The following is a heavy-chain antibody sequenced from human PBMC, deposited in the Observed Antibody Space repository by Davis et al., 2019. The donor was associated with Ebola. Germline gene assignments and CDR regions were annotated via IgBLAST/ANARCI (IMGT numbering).Heavy chain of an antibody. D-gene: IGHD3-22*01. CDR2: IWYDGRNS. V-gene: IGHV3-30*02. J-gene: IGHJ4*02. CDR3: AAEGRSIRPGY. Sequence: GGSLRLSCVVSGLTFSRYGMHWVRQAPGKGLEWVAFIWYDGRNSHYIDSVKGRFTISRDNAKNSLYLQMNSLRDEDTAVYYCAAEGRSIRPGYWGQGTLVTVSS. CDR1: GLTFSRYG.